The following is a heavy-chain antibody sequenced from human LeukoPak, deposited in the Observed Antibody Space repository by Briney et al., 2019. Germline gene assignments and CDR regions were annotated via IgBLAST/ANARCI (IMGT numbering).Heavy chain of an antibody. J-gene: IGHJ4*02. CDR1: GFTFSSYA. CDR3: ARGSLRAAGGY. Sequence: GGSLRLSCAASGFTFSSYAMSWVRQAPGKGLEWVSAISGSGGSTYYADSVKGRFTISRDNAKNSLYLQMNSLRAEDTAVYYCARGSLRAAGGYWGQGTLVTVSS. D-gene: IGHD6-13*01. CDR2: ISGSGGST. V-gene: IGHV3-23*01.